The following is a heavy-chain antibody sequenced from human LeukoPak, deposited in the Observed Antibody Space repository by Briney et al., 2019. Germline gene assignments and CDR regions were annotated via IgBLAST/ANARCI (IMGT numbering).Heavy chain of an antibody. CDR1: GFTFRIYG. CDR2: ISGGGGTI. D-gene: IGHD1-26*01. CDR3: ARDFTVGATTYYGMDV. J-gene: IGHJ6*02. Sequence: GGSLRLSCAASGFTFRIYGMHWVRQAPGKGLEWVSYISGGGGTIYYVDSVKGRFTISRDNAKNSLYLQMNSLRAEDTAVYYCARDFTVGATTYYGMDVWGQGTTVTVSS. V-gene: IGHV3-48*04.